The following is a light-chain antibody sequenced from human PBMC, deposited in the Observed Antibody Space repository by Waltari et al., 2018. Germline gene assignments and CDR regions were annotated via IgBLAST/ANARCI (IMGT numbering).Light chain of an antibody. CDR3: GTWDTSLSVV. Sequence: QSVLTQPPSVSAAAGQKVTISCSGSGSNIGSNFVSWYQQLPGTAPKLLIFDDNKRPAGIPDRFSGCKAGSSATLGSAGLQTGDEAEYYCGTWDTSLSVVFGGGTKLTVL. V-gene: IGLV1-51*01. CDR1: GSNIGSNF. CDR2: DDN. J-gene: IGLJ2*01.